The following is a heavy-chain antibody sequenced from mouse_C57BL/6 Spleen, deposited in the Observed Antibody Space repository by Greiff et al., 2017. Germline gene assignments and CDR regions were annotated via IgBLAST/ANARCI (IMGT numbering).Heavy chain of an antibody. J-gene: IGHJ4*01. CDR1: GFTFSSYA. D-gene: IGHD2-5*01. V-gene: IGHV5-4*01. Sequence: EVQLVESGGGLVKPGGSLKLSCAASGFTFSSYAMSWVRQTPEKRLEWVATISDGGSYTYYPDNVKGRFTISRDNAKNNLYLQMSHLKSEDTAMYYCARGSSNYYGYAMDYWGQGTSVTVSS. CDR2: ISDGGSYT. CDR3: ARGSSNYYGYAMDY.